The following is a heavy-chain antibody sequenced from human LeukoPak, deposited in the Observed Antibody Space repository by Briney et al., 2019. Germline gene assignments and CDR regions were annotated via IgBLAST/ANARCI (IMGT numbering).Heavy chain of an antibody. V-gene: IGHV3-11*04. D-gene: IGHD5-18*01. CDR2: ISSSGSTI. Sequence: GGSLRLSCAASGFTFSDYYMSWIRQAPGKGLEWVSYISSSGSTIYYADSVKGRFTISRDNAKNSLYLQMNSLRAEDTAVYYCARDSGVDTAMVTAFDIWGQGTMVTVSS. CDR3: ARDSGVDTAMVTAFDI. J-gene: IGHJ3*02. CDR1: GFTFSDYY.